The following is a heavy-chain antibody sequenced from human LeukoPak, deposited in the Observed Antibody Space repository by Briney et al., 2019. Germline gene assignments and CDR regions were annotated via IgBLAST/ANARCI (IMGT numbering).Heavy chain of an antibody. D-gene: IGHD5-12*01. CDR2: IYYSVST. CDR3: ARVGSGYDYQGFDY. J-gene: IGHJ4*02. Sequence: PSETLSLTCTVAGGSISSYYWSWIRQPPGKGLEWIGYIYYSVSTNYNPSLKGRVTISVDTSKNQFSLKLSSVTAADTAVYYCARVGSGYDYQGFDYWGQGTLVTVSS. V-gene: IGHV4-59*08. CDR1: GGSISSYY.